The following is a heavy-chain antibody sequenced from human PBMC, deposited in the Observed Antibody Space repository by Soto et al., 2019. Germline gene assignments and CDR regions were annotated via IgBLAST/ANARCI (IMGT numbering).Heavy chain of an antibody. CDR2: ISSSSSYI. D-gene: IGHD2-21*02. J-gene: IGHJ4*02. CDR3: AREPYGDSQYFDY. V-gene: IGHV3-21*01. Sequence: GGSLRLSCAASGFTFSSYSMNWVRQAPGKGLEWVSSISSSSSYIYYADSVKGRFTISRDNAKNTIYLQANSLRPEDTTVYYCAREPYGDSQYFDYWGQGTPVTVSS. CDR1: GFTFSSYS.